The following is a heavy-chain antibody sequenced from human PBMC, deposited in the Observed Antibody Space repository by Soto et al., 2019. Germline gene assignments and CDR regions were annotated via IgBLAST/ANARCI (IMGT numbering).Heavy chain of an antibody. V-gene: IGHV1-18*01. J-gene: IGHJ6*03. CDR2: ISAYNGNT. Sequence: ASVKVSCNASGYTFTSYGISWVRQAPGQGLEWMGWISAYNGNTNYAQKLQGRVTMTTDTPTSTAYMELRSLRSDDTAVYYCARGGPYYDFWSGPRLYYYYMDVWAKGTTVTVSS. CDR1: GYTFTSYG. D-gene: IGHD3-3*01. CDR3: ARGGPYYDFWSGPRLYYYYMDV.